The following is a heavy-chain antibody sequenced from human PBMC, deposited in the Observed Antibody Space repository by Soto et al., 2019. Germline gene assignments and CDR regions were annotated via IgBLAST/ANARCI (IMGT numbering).Heavy chain of an antibody. D-gene: IGHD3-10*01. V-gene: IGHV4-39*01. J-gene: IGHJ4*02. CDR1: GGSISSSSYY. Sequence: SETLSLTCTVSGGSISSSSYYWGWIRQPPGKGLEWIGSIYYSGSTYYNPSLKSRVTISVDTSKNQFSLKLSSVTAADTAVYSCARTGISTTPHWGQGTPVTVS. CDR3: ARTGISTTPH. CDR2: IYYSGST.